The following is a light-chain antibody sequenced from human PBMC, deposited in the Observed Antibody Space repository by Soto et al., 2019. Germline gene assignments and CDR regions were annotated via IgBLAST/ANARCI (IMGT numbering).Light chain of an antibody. CDR3: QQFYATPWT. CDR1: QSVLSSSNNQNY. CDR2: WAS. V-gene: IGKV4-1*01. J-gene: IGKJ1*01. Sequence: DIVMTQSPDSLAVSLGERAAFNCKSSQSVLSSSNNQNYLAWFQQKPGQPPRLLIYWASTRESVVPDRFSGSGSGTDFTLTISSLQAEDVAVYYCQQFYATPWTFGQGTKVEIK.